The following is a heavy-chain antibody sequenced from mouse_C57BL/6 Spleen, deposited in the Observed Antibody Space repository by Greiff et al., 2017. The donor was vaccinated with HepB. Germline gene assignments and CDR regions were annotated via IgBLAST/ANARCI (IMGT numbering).Heavy chain of an antibody. V-gene: IGHV1-42*01. Sequence: VQLKQSGPELVKPGASVKISCKASGYSFTGYYMNWVKQSPEKSLEWIGEINPSTGGTTYNQKFKAKATLTVDKSSSTAYMQLKSLTSEDSAVYYCARVLRRGFDYWGQGTTLTVSS. D-gene: IGHD2-12*01. CDR3: ARVLRRGFDY. CDR2: INPSTGGT. CDR1: GYSFTGYY. J-gene: IGHJ2*01.